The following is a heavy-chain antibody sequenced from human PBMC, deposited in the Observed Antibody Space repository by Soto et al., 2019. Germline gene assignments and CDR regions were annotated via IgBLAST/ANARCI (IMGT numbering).Heavy chain of an antibody. CDR3: ARRYGASFDY. J-gene: IGHJ4*02. Sequence: PSVTLSLTCTVSGGSLSSYYLSWIRQPPGKGLEWIGYIYYSGSTNYNPSLKSRVTISVDTSKNQFSLKLSSVTAADTAVYYCARRYGASFDYWGQGTLVTVSS. V-gene: IGHV4-59*01. CDR1: GGSLSSYY. CDR2: IYYSGST. D-gene: IGHD4-17*01.